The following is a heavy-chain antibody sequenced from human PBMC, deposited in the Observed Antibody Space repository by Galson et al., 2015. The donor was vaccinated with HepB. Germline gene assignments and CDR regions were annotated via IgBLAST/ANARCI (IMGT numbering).Heavy chain of an antibody. Sequence: SLRLSCAASGFTFSSYWMSWVRQAPGKGLEWVANIKQDGSEKYYVDSVKGRFTISRDNAKNSLYLQMNSLRAEDTAVYYCARDIVVVPPLLGQHYYYYYGMDVWGQGTTVTVSS. V-gene: IGHV3-7*03. CDR2: IKQDGSEK. CDR1: GFTFSSYW. D-gene: IGHD2-2*01. J-gene: IGHJ6*02. CDR3: ARDIVVVPPLLGQHYYYYYGMDV.